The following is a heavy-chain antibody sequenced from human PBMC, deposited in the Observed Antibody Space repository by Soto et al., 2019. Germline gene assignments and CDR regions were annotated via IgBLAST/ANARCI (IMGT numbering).Heavy chain of an antibody. CDR3: AREYTYGSNFFDC. CDR2: IYYSGST. Sequence: SETLSFTCTVSGGSISSGGYYWSWIRQHPGKGLEWIGYIYYSGSTYYNPSLKSRVTISVDTSKNQFSLKLTSVTAADTAVYYCAREYTYGSNFFDCWGQGALVTVSS. J-gene: IGHJ4*02. V-gene: IGHV4-31*03. CDR1: GGSISSGGYY. D-gene: IGHD5-18*01.